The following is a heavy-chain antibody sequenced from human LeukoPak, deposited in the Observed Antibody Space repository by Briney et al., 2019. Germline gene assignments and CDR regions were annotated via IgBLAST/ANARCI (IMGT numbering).Heavy chain of an antibody. CDR2: ISWNSGSI. J-gene: IGHJ3*02. D-gene: IGHD2-2*01. CDR3: AKDNGPSSYADAFDI. Sequence: SLRLSCAASGFTFDDYAMHWVRQAPGKGLEWVSGISWNSGSIGYADSVKGRFTISRDNAKNSLYLQMNSLRAEDTALYYCAKDNGPSSYADAFDIWGQGTMVTVSS. V-gene: IGHV3-9*01. CDR1: GFTFDDYA.